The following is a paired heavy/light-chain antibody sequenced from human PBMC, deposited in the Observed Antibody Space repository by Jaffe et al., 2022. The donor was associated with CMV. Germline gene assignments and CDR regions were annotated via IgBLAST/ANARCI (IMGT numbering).Light chain of an antibody. Sequence: QTVVTQEPSLTVSPGGTVTLTCASSTGAVTSGYYPNWFQQKPGQAPRALIYSTSNKHSWTPARFSGSLLGGKAALTLSGVQPEDEAEYYCLLYYGGAWVFGGGTKLTVL. CDR2: STS. CDR3: LLYYGGAWV. CDR1: TGAVTSGYY. J-gene: IGLJ3*02. V-gene: IGLV7-43*01.
Heavy chain of an antibody. CDR3: ARGGLIKGIAVAGRPFGY. J-gene: IGHJ4*02. Sequence: QVQLQQWGAGLLKPSETLSLTCAVYGGSFSGYYWSWIRQPPGKGLEWIGEINHSGSTNYNPSLKSRVTISVDTSKNQFSLKLSSVTAADTAVYYCARGGLIKGIAVAGRPFGYWGQGTLVTVSS. V-gene: IGHV4-34*01. CDR1: GGSFSGYY. D-gene: IGHD6-19*01. CDR2: INHSGST.